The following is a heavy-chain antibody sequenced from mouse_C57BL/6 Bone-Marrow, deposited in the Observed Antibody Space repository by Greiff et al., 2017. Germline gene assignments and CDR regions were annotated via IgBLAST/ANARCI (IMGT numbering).Heavy chain of an antibody. J-gene: IGHJ4*01. V-gene: IGHV14-4*01. CDR1: GFNFKDDY. Sequence: EVQRVESGAELVRPGASVKLSCTASGFNFKDDYMHWVKQRPEQGLEWIGWIDPENGDTEYAPKFQGKATITVDTSSNTAYLQLSSLTSEDTAVYYGTFYDYGQGDYWGQGTAVTVSS. CDR3: TFYDYGQGDY. D-gene: IGHD2-4*01. CDR2: IDPENGDT.